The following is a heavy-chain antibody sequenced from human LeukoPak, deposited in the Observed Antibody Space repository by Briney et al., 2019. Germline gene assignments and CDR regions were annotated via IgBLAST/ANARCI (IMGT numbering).Heavy chain of an antibody. CDR2: IWFDGSNK. D-gene: IGHD3-10*01. Sequence: GRSLRLSCEASGRTIGLYGMFWVRQAPGKGLEWVAAIWFDGSNKYYADSVKGRFTISRDNSRNTVLLQMDSLSAEDTAVYYSAREKYEGSGSHYFALDVWGQGTMVIVSS. J-gene: IGHJ6*02. V-gene: IGHV3-33*07. CDR3: AREKYEGSGSHYFALDV. CDR1: GRTIGLYG.